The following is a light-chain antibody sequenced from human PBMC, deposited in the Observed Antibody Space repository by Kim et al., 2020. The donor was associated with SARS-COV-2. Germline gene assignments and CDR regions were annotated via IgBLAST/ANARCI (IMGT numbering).Light chain of an antibody. V-gene: IGKV3-20*01. Sequence: FPGVGATLSCRASQRVSDSNLAWYQHKPGWAPRLLIYGASTRATGIPDRFSGSGSGTDFTLTISRLEPEDFAMYYCQQYGYSPWTFGQGTKVEIK. CDR3: QQYGYSPWT. J-gene: IGKJ1*01. CDR2: GAS. CDR1: QRVSDSN.